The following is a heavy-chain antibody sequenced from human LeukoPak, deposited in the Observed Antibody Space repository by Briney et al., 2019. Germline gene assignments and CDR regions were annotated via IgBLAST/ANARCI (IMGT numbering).Heavy chain of an antibody. CDR2: INPNSGGT. CDR3: ARENTYYYDSSGPHNWFDP. V-gene: IGHV1-2*04. D-gene: IGHD3-22*01. Sequence: GASVKVSCKASGYTFTGYYMHWVRQAPGQGLEWMGWINPNSGGTNYAQKFQGWVTMTRDTSISTAYMELSRLRSDDTAVYYCARENTYYYDSSGPHNWFDPWGQGTLVTVSS. CDR1: GYTFTGYY. J-gene: IGHJ5*02.